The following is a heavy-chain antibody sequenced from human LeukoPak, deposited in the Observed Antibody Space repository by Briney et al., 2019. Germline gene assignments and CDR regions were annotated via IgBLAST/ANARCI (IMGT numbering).Heavy chain of an antibody. CDR2: IRYDGSNK. CDR3: AIPPGYSNYGSSGY. D-gene: IGHD4-11*01. V-gene: IGHV3-30*02. Sequence: PGGSLRLSCAASGFTFSSYAMSWVRQAPGKGLEWVAFIRYDGSNKYYADSVKGRFTISRDNSKNTLYLQMNSLRAEDTAVYYCAIPPGYSNYGSSGYWGQGTLVTVSS. CDR1: GFTFSSYA. J-gene: IGHJ4*02.